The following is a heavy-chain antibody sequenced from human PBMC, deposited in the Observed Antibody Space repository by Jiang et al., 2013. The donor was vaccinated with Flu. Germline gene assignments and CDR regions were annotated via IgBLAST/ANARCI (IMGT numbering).Heavy chain of an antibody. CDR2: ISYDGSNK. CDR1: GFTFSSYA. D-gene: IGHD1-7*01. J-gene: IGHJ6*02. Sequence: VQLLESGGGVVQPGRSLRLSCAASGFTFSSYALHWVRQTPGKGLEWVSVISYDGSNKYYADSVKGRFTISRHNSENALYLQMNSLRGEDTAVYYCARDLGGYTWNYTSGAASRLFYYGMDVWGQGTTVTVSS. V-gene: IGHV3-30*04. CDR3: ARDLGGYTWNYTSGAASRLFYYGMDV.